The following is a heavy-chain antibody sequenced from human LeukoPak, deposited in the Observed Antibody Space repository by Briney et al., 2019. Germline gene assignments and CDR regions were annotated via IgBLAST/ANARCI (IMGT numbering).Heavy chain of an antibody. D-gene: IGHD2/OR15-2a*01. V-gene: IGHV3-33*01. CDR1: GFTFSSYG. J-gene: IGHJ6*04. Sequence: PGGSLRLSCAASGFTFSSYGMHWVRRAPGKGLEWVAVIWYDGSNKYYADSVKGRFTISRDNSKNTLYLQMNSLRAEDTAVYYCARCPYDYLVVDVWGKGTTVTVSS. CDR2: IWYDGSNK. CDR3: ARCPYDYLVVDV.